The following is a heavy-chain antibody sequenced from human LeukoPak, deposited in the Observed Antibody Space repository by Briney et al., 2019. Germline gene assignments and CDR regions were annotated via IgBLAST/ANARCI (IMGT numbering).Heavy chain of an antibody. Sequence: PGESLRLSCAASGFTFSTYWMHWVRQAPGKGLVWVSRIKSDGSTTNYGDSVKDRFTISRDNAKNTLYLQMNSLRADDTAVYYCARDPVGGRPDLWGQGTLVIVSS. D-gene: IGHD1-26*01. V-gene: IGHV3-74*01. CDR3: ARDPVGGRPDL. CDR1: GFTFSTYW. J-gene: IGHJ4*02. CDR2: IKSDGSTT.